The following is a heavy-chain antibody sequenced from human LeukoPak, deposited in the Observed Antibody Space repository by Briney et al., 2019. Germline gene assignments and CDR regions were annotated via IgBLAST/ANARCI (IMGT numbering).Heavy chain of an antibody. CDR1: GYSFTSNW. V-gene: IGHV5-51*01. CDR2: IYPGDSDT. CDR3: ASKKSSGWYKDAFDI. J-gene: IGHJ3*02. D-gene: IGHD6-19*01. Sequence: GESLKISCKSSGYSFTSNWIGWVRQMPGKGLEWMGIIYPGDSDTRYSPSFQGQVTISADKSISTAYLQWSSLKASDTAMYYCASKKSSGWYKDAFDIWGQGTMVTVSS.